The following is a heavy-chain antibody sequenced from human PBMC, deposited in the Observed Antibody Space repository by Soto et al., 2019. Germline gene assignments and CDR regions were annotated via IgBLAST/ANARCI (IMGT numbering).Heavy chain of an antibody. J-gene: IGHJ4*02. V-gene: IGHV3-23*01. CDR2: IDGSGRNT. CDR3: AKDGGSVCSGGTCYFQATDY. Sequence: EVQLLESGGGLVQPGGSLRLSCAASGFTFSSYAMSWVRQAPGKGLEWVSGIDGSGRNTYYADSVKGRFTISRDNSKNTLSVQMDSLRVEDTALYYCAKDGGSVCSGGTCYFQATDYWGQGTLVTVSS. CDR1: GFTFSSYA. D-gene: IGHD2-15*01.